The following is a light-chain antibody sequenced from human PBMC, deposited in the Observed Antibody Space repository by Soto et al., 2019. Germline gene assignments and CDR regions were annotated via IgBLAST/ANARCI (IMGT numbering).Light chain of an antibody. CDR1: QNINIY. Sequence: IQLTQSPSSLSASVGDRVTVTCRESQNINIYLNWYQQKPGTAPTLLIYGASSLQSGVPSRFSGCGSRTYFSLTISRLQAEEFATYYCQQSYRSPYNFGQGTRLEI. J-gene: IGKJ2*01. V-gene: IGKV1-39*01. CDR2: GAS. CDR3: QQSYRSPYN.